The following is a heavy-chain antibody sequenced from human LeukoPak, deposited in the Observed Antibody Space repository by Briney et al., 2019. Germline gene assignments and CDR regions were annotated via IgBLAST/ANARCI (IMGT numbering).Heavy chain of an antibody. CDR3: TRAPLDCSTTSCRLLDF. V-gene: IGHV1-2*06. CDR2: INPNTNDA. J-gene: IGHJ4*02. Sequence: GASVKVSCKASGYTFTGHYMHWVRQAPGQGLEWMGRINPNTNDADYAQKFQGRVSMTTDTPISTAFMEVSRLTSDDTAVYYCTRAPLDCSTTSCRLLDFRGQGTLVTVSS. D-gene: IGHD2-2*01. CDR1: GYTFTGHY.